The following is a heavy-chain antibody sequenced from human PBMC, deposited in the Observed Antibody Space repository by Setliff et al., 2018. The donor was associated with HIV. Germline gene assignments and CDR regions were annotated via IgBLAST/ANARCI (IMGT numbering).Heavy chain of an antibody. Sequence: ASVKVSCKASGYTFPTYAITWVRQATGQGLEWMGWISAYNGNANYAQKFQGRVTMTTDTSTSTAYMELKSLRSDDTAVYFCARGYCSSNRCQEVLDYWGQGTLVTVSS. CDR2: ISAYNGNA. V-gene: IGHV1-18*01. D-gene: IGHD2-2*01. J-gene: IGHJ4*02. CDR1: GYTFPTYA. CDR3: ARGYCSSNRCQEVLDY.